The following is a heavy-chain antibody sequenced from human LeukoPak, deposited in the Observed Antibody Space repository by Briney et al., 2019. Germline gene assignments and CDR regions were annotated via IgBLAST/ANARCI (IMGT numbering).Heavy chain of an antibody. CDR2: ISGNGEYT. Sequence: GRSLRLSCAASGFPFSDYYMSWIRQAPGKGLEWVSYISGNGEYTKYADSVKGRFTIYRDNAKSSLYLQMDSLRAEDTGVYYCARDGYSGGWYFWGQGTMVTVSS. J-gene: IGHJ3*01. CDR1: GFPFSDYY. CDR3: ARDGYSGGWYF. V-gene: IGHV3-11*06. D-gene: IGHD6-19*01.